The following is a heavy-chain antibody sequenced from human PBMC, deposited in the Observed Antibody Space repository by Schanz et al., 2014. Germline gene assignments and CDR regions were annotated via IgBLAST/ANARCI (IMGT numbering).Heavy chain of an antibody. CDR1: GFTFSTYA. CDR2: IYSGGGT. V-gene: IGHV3-66*01. D-gene: IGHD3-10*01. J-gene: IGHJ6*02. Sequence: VRLVESGGGVVQPGGSLRLSCAASGFTFSTYAMTWVRQAPGKGLEWVSVIYSGGGTYYATSVKGRFTISRDNSKKKRGRKRNRRRVEEKEVYYCARYRDYHYGMDVWGQVPPFTVSS. CDR3: ARYRDYHYGMDV.